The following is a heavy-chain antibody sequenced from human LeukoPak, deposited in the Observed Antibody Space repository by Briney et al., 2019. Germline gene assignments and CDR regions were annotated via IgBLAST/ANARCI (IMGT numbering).Heavy chain of an antibody. D-gene: IGHD3-9*01. V-gene: IGHV5-51*01. Sequence: GESLKISCKGSGYSFTSYWIGWVRQMPGKGLEWMGIIYPGDSDTRYSPSFQGQVTISADKSISTAYLQWSSLKASDTAMYYCARLVSYYDILTGYYNRAPYYYYYYYIDVWGKGTTVTVSS. CDR1: GYSFTSYW. CDR3: ARLVSYYDILTGYYNRAPYYYYYYYIDV. J-gene: IGHJ6*03. CDR2: IYPGDSDT.